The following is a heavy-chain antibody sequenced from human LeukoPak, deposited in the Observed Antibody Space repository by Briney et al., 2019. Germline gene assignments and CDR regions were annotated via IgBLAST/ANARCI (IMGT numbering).Heavy chain of an antibody. J-gene: IGHJ5*02. CDR2: INHSGST. CDR1: GGSFSGYY. V-gene: IGHV4-34*01. CDR3: ASRQLWLRRGWFDP. D-gene: IGHD5-18*01. Sequence: SETLSLTCAVYGGSFSGYYWSWIRQPPGKGLEWIGEINHSGSTNYNPSLKSRVTISVDTSKNQFSLKLSSVTAADTAVYYCASRQLWLRRGWFDPWGQGTLVIVSS.